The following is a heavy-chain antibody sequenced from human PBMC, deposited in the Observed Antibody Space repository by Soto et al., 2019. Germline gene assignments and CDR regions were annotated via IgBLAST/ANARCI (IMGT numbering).Heavy chain of an antibody. J-gene: IGHJ4*02. Sequence: EVQLVESGGGLVKPGGSLRLPCAASGFTFSNAWMSWVRQAPGKGREWVGRIKSKTDGGATDYAAPVKGRFTISREDSKNTVYLQVNSLKPEDTALYFCATGRCLSSTSCFWGQGTLVSVSS. D-gene: IGHD2-2*01. CDR2: IKSKTDGGAT. CDR1: GFTFSNAW. CDR3: ATGRCLSSTSCF. V-gene: IGHV3-15*05.